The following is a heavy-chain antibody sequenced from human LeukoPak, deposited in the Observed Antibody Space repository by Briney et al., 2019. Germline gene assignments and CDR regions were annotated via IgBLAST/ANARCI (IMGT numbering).Heavy chain of an antibody. CDR3: ARGVQDSSGYLGDYYYYYMDV. CDR2: IYHSGST. D-gene: IGHD3-22*01. Sequence: SETLSLTCAVSGAPISSNNWWWSWVRQPPGKGLEWIGEIYHSGSTNYNPSLKSRVTISVDTSKNQFSLKLSSVTAADTAVYYCARGVQDSSGYLGDYYYYYMDVWGKGTTVTVSS. J-gene: IGHJ6*03. V-gene: IGHV4-4*02. CDR1: GAPISSNNW.